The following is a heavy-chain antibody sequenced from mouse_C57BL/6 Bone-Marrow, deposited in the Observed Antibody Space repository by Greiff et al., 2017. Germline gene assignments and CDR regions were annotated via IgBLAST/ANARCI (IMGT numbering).Heavy chain of an antibody. CDR3: AAEGYGCFDY. D-gene: IGHD2-2*01. CDR2: INPGSGGT. J-gene: IGHJ2*01. Sequence: QVQLQQSGAELVRPGTSVKVSCKASGYAFTNYLIEWVKQRPGQGLEWIGVINPGSGGTNYNEKFKGKATLTADKSSSTAYMQLSSLTSDDAADYVCAAEGYGCFDYWGQGTTLTVSS. CDR1: GYAFTNYL. V-gene: IGHV1-54*01.